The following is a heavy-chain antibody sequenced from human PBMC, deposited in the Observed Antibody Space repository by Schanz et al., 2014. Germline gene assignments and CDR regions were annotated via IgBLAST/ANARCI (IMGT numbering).Heavy chain of an antibody. J-gene: IGHJ5*02. D-gene: IGHD1-1*01. Sequence: EVQLLESGGGLVQPGGSLRLSCAALGFTFSTSAMSWVRQVPGKGLEWVSAILGLASTTYYADSVKGRFTISRDNSKNLLYLQMNSLRAEDTAVYYCTRDVRLDRRGNWFDPWGQGTLVTVSS. CDR1: GFTFSTSA. CDR2: ILGLASTT. V-gene: IGHV3-23*01. CDR3: TRDVRLDRRGNWFDP.